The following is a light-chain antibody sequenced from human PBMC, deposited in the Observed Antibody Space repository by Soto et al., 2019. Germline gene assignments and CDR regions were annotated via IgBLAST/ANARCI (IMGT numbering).Light chain of an antibody. J-gene: IGKJ1*01. V-gene: IGKV3-20*01. CDR2: SAS. CDR3: QRYSASPRT. Sequence: EVVLTQSPGTLSLSPGERATLSCRASRTVDGNYLAWYHQKPGQPPRLLIHSASTRAPGIPDRFSASGAGTDFTLTISRLEPEDSAVYYCQRYSASPRTFGPGTKVEIK. CDR1: RTVDGNY.